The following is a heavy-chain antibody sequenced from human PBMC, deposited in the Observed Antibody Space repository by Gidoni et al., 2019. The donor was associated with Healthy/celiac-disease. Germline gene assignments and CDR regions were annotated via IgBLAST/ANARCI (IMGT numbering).Heavy chain of an antibody. D-gene: IGHD2-15*01. CDR1: GFTFSNAW. V-gene: IGHV3-15*01. CDR3: SGSGQIDY. Sequence: EVQLVESGGGLVKPGGSLRLSCAASGFTFSNAWMSWVRQAPGKGLEWFGRIKSKTDGGTTDYAAPVKGRFTISRDDSKNTLYLQMNSLKTEDTAVYYCSGSGQIDYWGQGTLVTVSS. CDR2: IKSKTDGGTT. J-gene: IGHJ4*02.